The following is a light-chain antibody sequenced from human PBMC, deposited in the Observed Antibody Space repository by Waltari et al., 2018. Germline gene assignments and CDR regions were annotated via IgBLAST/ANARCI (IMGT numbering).Light chain of an antibody. CDR2: RSD. J-gene: IGLJ3*02. CDR3: AAWDDSLNGHWV. Sequence: QSVLTQPPSASGTPGQRVTIPCSGSSSNLGRNLANWYQQVPGKAPKLLIYRSDQRPSGVPDRCSGSKSGSSASLAISGLQAEDEADYYCAAWDDSLNGHWVFGGGTKVTVL. V-gene: IGLV1-44*01. CDR1: SSNLGRNL.